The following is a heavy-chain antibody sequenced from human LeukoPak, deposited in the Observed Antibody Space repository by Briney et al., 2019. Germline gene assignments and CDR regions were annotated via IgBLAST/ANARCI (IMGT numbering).Heavy chain of an antibody. J-gene: IGHJ3*02. Sequence: GGSLRLSCAASGFTFSSYWMHWVRQAPGKGLVWVSRITSDGSSTSYADSVKGRFTISRDNAKKTLYLQRNSLRGEDTAVYDCAIDGGDDAFDIWGQGTMVTVSS. V-gene: IGHV3-74*01. CDR1: GFTFSSYW. CDR3: AIDGGDDAFDI. CDR2: ITSDGSST. D-gene: IGHD3-10*01.